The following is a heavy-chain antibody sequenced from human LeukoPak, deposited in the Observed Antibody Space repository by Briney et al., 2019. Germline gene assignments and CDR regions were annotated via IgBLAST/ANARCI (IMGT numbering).Heavy chain of an antibody. Sequence: PSETLSLTCSVSDGSISNFYWSWNRQPPGKGLEWIGYIYYSGGANYNPSLKSRVTISVDTSKNQFSLKLSSVTAADTAVYYCARHSLGSGPILDYWGQGTLVTVSS. CDR1: DGSISNFY. CDR2: IYYSGGA. D-gene: IGHD3-10*02. V-gene: IGHV4-59*08. CDR3: ARHSLGSGPILDY. J-gene: IGHJ4*02.